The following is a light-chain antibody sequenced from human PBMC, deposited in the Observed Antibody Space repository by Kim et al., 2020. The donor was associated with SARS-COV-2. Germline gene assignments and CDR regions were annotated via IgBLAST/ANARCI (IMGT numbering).Light chain of an antibody. CDR2: GAS. V-gene: IGKV1-39*01. CDR1: QSISNY. CDR3: QQSYNTPYT. Sequence: DIQMTQSPSSLSASVGDRVTITCRASQSISNYLNWYQQKPGRAPKLLIYGASSLQSGVPSRFSGSESGADFTLTINSLQPEDFATYYCQQSYNTPYTFGQGTKLEI. J-gene: IGKJ2*01.